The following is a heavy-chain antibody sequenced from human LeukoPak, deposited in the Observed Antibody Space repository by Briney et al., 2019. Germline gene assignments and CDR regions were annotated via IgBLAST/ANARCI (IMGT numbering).Heavy chain of an antibody. CDR1: GDSISGGGHS. CDR2: IYHSGST. CDR3: ARDARISGWSYFDY. J-gene: IGHJ4*02. V-gene: IGHV4-31*03. Sequence: SQTLSLTCTVSGDSISGGGHSWSWIRQHPGKGLEWIGYIYHSGSTQYNPSLKSRVTISVDTSKNQFTLKLSSVTAADTAVYYCARDARISGWSYFDYWGQGTLVTVSS. D-gene: IGHD6-19*01.